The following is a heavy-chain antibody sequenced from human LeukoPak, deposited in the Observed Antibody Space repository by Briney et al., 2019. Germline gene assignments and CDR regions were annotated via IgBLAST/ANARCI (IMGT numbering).Heavy chain of an antibody. D-gene: IGHD5-18*01. V-gene: IGHV1-69*10. CDR3: ARWDSSMVNYYYYYGMDV. J-gene: IGHJ6*02. CDR1: GGTFSSYA. CDR2: IIPILGIA. Sequence: ASVKVSCKASGGTFSSYAISWVRQAPGQGLEWMGGIIPILGIANYAQKFQGRVTITADKSTSTAYMELSSLRSEDTAVYYCARWDSSMVNYYYYYGMDVWGQGTTVTVSS.